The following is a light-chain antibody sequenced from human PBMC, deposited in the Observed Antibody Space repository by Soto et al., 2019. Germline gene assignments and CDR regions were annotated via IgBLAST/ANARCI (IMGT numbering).Light chain of an antibody. CDR1: QSVTTW. CDR2: DAS. Sequence: DIQMTQSPSTLSASVGDRVTLTCRASQSVTTWMAWYQQKPGKAPKLLIYDASSLESGVPSRFSGSGSGTEFILTISSLQPDDFATYYCQQYNIYSPHTFGQGTKVEIK. J-gene: IGKJ2*01. V-gene: IGKV1-5*01. CDR3: QQYNIYSPHT.